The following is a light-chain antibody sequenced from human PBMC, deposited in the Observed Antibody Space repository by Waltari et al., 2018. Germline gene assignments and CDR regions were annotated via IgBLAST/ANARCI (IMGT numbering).Light chain of an antibody. CDR3: QQGYNYPLS. CDR1: QDIGNN. V-gene: IGKV1-6*01. CDR2: RAS. Sequence: IQMTQSPSSLSASVGDTVTITCQASQDIGNNLNWYQQKPGKAPKLLIFRASSLQSGIPSRFSGSGSGTDFTLTISSLQPEDFATYYSQQGYNYPLSFGQGTKVEIK. J-gene: IGKJ2*03.